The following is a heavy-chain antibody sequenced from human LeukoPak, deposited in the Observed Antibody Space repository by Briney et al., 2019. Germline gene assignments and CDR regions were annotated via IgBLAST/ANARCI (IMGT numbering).Heavy chain of an antibody. CDR1: GFTFSNYE. D-gene: IGHD3-22*01. CDR2: ISGSGITI. CDR3: TTEIGGYYDSSGYYTGRDY. V-gene: IGHV3-48*03. J-gene: IGHJ4*02. Sequence: GGSLRLSCAASGFTFSNYEMNWVRQAPGKGLEWVSYISGSGITIYYADSVKGRFTISRDNAKNSLYLQMNSLRAEDTAVYYCTTEIGGYYDSSGYYTGRDYWGQGTLVTVSS.